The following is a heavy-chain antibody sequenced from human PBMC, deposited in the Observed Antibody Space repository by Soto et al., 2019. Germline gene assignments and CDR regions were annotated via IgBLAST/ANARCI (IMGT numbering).Heavy chain of an antibody. Sequence: GGSLRLSCAASGFTFSSYAMHWVRQAPGKGLEWVAVISYDGSNKYYADSVKGRFTISRDNSKNTLYLQMNSLRAEDTAVYYCARWGRVATSTYDYYGMDVWRQGTTVTVSS. D-gene: IGHD5-12*01. V-gene: IGHV3-30-3*01. CDR2: ISYDGSNK. CDR3: ARWGRVATSTYDYYGMDV. J-gene: IGHJ6*02. CDR1: GFTFSSYA.